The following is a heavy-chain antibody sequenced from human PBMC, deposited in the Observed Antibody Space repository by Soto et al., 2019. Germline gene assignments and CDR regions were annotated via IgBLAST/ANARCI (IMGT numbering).Heavy chain of an antibody. CDR2: INPKSGGT. D-gene: IGHD1-26*01. CDR1: GYTFTVYY. CDR3: ARGLAKGGGRGGFDY. V-gene: IGHV1-2*02. J-gene: IGHJ4*02. Sequence: AAVKVSCKASGYTFTVYYMHWVRQAPGQGLEWMGWINPKSGGTMYPQKFQGRVTMTWDTSISTAYMALTRLRSDDTAVYYCARGLAKGGGRGGFDYWGQATLVTVS.